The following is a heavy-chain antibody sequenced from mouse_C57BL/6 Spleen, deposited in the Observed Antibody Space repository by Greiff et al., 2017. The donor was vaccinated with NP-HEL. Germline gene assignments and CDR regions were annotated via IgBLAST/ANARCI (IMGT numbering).Heavy chain of an antibody. Sequence: VQLQQSGAELAKPGASVKLSCKASGYTFTSYWMHWVKQRPGQGLEWIGYINPSSGYTKYNQKFKDKATLTADNSSSTASMQLRSLTSEASDVFYRARSPNWAPDYWGKGTTLTVSS. D-gene: IGHD4-1*01. CDR1: GYTFTSYW. J-gene: IGHJ2*01. V-gene: IGHV1-7*01. CDR2: INPSSGYT. CDR3: ARSPNWAPDY.